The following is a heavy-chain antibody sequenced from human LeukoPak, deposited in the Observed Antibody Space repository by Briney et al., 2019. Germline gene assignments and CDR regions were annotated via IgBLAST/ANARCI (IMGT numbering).Heavy chain of an antibody. D-gene: IGHD3-22*01. Sequence: GRSLRLSCAASGFTFSSYALHWVRQAPGKGLEWVAVISYDGSNKYYADSVKGRFTISRDNSKNTLFLQMNSLRAEDTAVYYCARSNYYDSRSWGFDIWGQGTMVTVSS. V-gene: IGHV3-30*04. CDR3: ARSNYYDSRSWGFDI. CDR1: GFTFSSYA. CDR2: ISYDGSNK. J-gene: IGHJ3*02.